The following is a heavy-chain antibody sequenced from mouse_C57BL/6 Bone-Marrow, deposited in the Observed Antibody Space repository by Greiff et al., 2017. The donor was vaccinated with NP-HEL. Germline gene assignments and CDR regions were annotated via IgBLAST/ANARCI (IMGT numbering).Heavy chain of an antibody. J-gene: IGHJ1*03. Sequence: QVQLQQSGAELARPGASVKLSCKASGYTFTSYGISWVKQRTGQGLEWIGEIYPRSGNTYYNEKFKGKATLTADKSSSTAYMELRSLTSEDSAVYFCARKWAGHYYGTPYWYFDVWGTGTTVTVSS. V-gene: IGHV1-81*01. D-gene: IGHD1-1*01. CDR1: GYTFTSYG. CDR3: ARKWAGHYYGTPYWYFDV. CDR2: IYPRSGNT.